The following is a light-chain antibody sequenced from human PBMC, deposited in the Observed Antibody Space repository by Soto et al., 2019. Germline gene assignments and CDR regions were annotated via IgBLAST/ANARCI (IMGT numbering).Light chain of an antibody. CDR1: QTISSW. V-gene: IGKV1-5*03. CDR3: QHYNSYSEA. J-gene: IGKJ1*01. Sequence: DIQMTQSPSALSASVGDRVTITCRARQTISSWLACYQQKPGKAPKLLIYKASTLKSGPPSRFSGSGSGTEFNLTISSLQHDDFATYYCQHYNSYSEAFGQGTKVDIK. CDR2: KAS.